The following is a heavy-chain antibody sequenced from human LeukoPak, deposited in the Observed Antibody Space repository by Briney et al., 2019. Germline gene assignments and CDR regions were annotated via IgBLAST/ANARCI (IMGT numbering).Heavy chain of an antibody. CDR1: GGSISGYY. V-gene: IGHV4-59*08. CDR3: ARGRGARSSRWYNWFDP. D-gene: IGHD6-13*01. CDR2: IYYSGST. Sequence: PSETLSLTCTVSGGSISGYYWSWIRQPPGKGLEWIGNIYYSGSTNYNPSLKSRVTISVDTSKKQFSLKLSSVTAADTAVYYCARGRGARSSRWYNWFDPWGQGTLVTVSS. J-gene: IGHJ5*02.